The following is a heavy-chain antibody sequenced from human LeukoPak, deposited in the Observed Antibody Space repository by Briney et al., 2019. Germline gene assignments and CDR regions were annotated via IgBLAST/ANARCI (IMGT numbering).Heavy chain of an antibody. CDR1: GFTFSTYG. D-gene: IGHD2-2*01. Sequence: GGSLRLSCAASGFTFSTYGMHWVRQAPGKGLEWVAVMPYDGSDKYYADSVKGRFTISRDNSKNTLYLQMNSLRAEDTAVYYRAKADCSTTSCYFDPWGQGTLVTVSS. CDR3: AKADCSTTSCYFDP. J-gene: IGHJ5*02. CDR2: MPYDGSDK. V-gene: IGHV3-30*18.